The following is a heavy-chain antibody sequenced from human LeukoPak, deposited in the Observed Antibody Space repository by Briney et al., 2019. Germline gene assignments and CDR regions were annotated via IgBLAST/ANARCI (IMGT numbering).Heavy chain of an antibody. CDR1: GGSFSGYY. V-gene: IGHV4-34*01. Sequence: SETLSLTCAVSGGSFSGYYWSWVRQPPGKGLEWIGEINHSGSTNYNPSLKSRVTISVDTSKNQFSLKLSSVTAADTAVYYCARGVNSSGLNFDYWGQGTLVTVSS. J-gene: IGHJ4*02. CDR3: ARGVNSSGLNFDY. D-gene: IGHD6-19*01. CDR2: INHSGST.